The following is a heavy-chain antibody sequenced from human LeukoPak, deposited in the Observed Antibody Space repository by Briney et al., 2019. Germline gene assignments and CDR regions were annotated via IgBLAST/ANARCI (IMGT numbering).Heavy chain of an antibody. Sequence: SETLSLTCAVYGGSFSGYYWSWIRQPPGKGLEWIGEINHSGSTNYNPSLKSRVTISVDTSQNQSCLKLSSVTAADTAVYYCARGPPLDVWGKGTKVTVSS. CDR3: ARGPPLDV. V-gene: IGHV4-34*01. J-gene: IGHJ6*04. CDR1: GGSFSGYY. CDR2: INHSGST.